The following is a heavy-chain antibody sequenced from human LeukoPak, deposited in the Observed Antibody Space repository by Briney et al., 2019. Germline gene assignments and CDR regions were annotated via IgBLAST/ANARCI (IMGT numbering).Heavy chain of an antibody. J-gene: IGHJ4*02. CDR3: AKGYFGSGSYYNPYFDY. CDR2: ITNGGTA. CDR1: GFTFKSYA. Sequence: GGFLRLSCVASGFTFKSYAMNWVRQAPGKGLEWVSGITNGGTAHYGDSVKGRFTISRDNSKSSLYLQMNTLSAEDTAVYYCAKGYFGSGSYYNPYFDYWGQGTLVTVSS. D-gene: IGHD3-10*01. V-gene: IGHV3-23*01.